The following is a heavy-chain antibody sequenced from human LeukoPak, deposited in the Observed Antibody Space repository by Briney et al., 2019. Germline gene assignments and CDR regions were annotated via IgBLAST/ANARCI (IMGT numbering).Heavy chain of an antibody. CDR2: ISWNSGSI. Sequence: GGSLRLSCAASGFTFDDYAMHWVRQAPGKGLEWVSGISWNSGSIGYADSVKGRFTISRGNAKNSLYLQMNSLRAEDTAVYYCAELGITMIGGVWGKGTTVTISS. CDR3: AELGITMIGGV. J-gene: IGHJ6*04. CDR1: GFTFDDYA. D-gene: IGHD3-10*02. V-gene: IGHV3-9*01.